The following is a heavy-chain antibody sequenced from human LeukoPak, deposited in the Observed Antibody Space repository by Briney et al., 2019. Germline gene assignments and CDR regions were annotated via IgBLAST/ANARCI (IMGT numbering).Heavy chain of an antibody. J-gene: IGHJ4*02. CDR2: ISSSGSTI. D-gene: IGHD3-10*01. V-gene: IGHV3-11*01. Sequence: GGSLRLSRAASRFTFSDYYLSWLRQAPGKGLEGVSYISSSGSTIYYADSVKGRFTISRDNAKNSLYLQMNSLRAEDTAVYYCARDLHGSGDYWGQGILVTVSS. CDR1: RFTFSDYY. CDR3: ARDLHGSGDY.